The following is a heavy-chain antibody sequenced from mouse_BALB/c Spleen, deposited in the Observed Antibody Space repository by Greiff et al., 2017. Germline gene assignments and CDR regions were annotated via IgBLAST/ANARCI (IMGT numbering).Heavy chain of an antibody. J-gene: IGHJ3*01. Sequence: EVKLVESGGGLVQPGGSLRLSCATTGFTFTDYYMSWVRQPPGKALEWLGFIRITANGYTTEYSASVKGRFTIARDNSESILYLHMMTLRAEDCSNYSCARGVRIYRYDGRFDYWGQGTLVTVSA. CDR1: GFTFTDYY. D-gene: IGHD2-14*01. V-gene: IGHV7-3*02. CDR2: IRITANGYTT. CDR3: ARGVRIYRYDGRFDY.